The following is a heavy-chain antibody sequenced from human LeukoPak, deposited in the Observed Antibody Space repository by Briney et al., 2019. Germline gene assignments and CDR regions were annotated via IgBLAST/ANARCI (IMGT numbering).Heavy chain of an antibody. CDR1: GGSISSSSYY. V-gene: IGHV4-39*07. D-gene: IGHD6-13*01. CDR2: IYYSGST. J-gene: IGHJ4*02. CDR3: ARYGVFSSSWYFDY. Sequence: PSETLSLTCTVSGGSISSSSYYWGWIRQPPGKGLEWIGSIYYSGSTNYNPSLKSRVAISVDTSKNQFSLKLSSVTAADTAVYYCARYGVFSSSWYFDYWGQGTLVSVSS.